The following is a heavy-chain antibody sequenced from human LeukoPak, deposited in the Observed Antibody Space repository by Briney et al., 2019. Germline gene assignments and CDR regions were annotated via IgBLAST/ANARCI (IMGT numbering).Heavy chain of an antibody. V-gene: IGHV5-51*03. Sequence: GASLKISCKDYRHSFSIYWHGWVRQMPGKGLEWMGIIYPGDSDTRYNPSFQGQVTISADKSISTAYLQWSSLKASDTAMYYCARGYSYFDYWGQGTLVTVSS. CDR3: ARGYSYFDY. D-gene: IGHD5-18*01. CDR1: RHSFSIYW. CDR2: IYPGDSDT. J-gene: IGHJ4*02.